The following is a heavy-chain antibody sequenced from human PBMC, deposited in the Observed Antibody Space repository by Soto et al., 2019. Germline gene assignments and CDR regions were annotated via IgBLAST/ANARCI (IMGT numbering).Heavy chain of an antibody. Sequence: GASVKVSCRASGCAFSSYAIRWVRQAPGQGLEWMGGIIPIFGNTNYAQKLQGRVTMTTDTSTSTAYRELSSLRSDDTAVYYCAIIAARVGYYYYGMDVWGQGTTVTVSS. J-gene: IGHJ6*02. V-gene: IGHV1-18*01. CDR1: GCAFSSYA. CDR3: AIIAARVGYYYYGMDV. D-gene: IGHD6-6*01. CDR2: IIPIFGNT.